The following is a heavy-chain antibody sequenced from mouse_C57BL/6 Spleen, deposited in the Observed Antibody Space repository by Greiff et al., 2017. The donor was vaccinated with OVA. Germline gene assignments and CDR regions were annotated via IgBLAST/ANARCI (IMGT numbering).Heavy chain of an antibody. V-gene: IGHV3-6*01. Sequence: EVQLQESGPGLVKPSQSLSLTCSVTGYSITSGYYWNWIRQFPGNKLEWMGYISYDGSNNYNPSLKNRISITRDTSKNQFFLKLNSVTTEDTATYYCARGGDFYYYGSSHFDYWGQGTTLTVSS. CDR1: GYSITSGYY. CDR3: ARGGDFYYYGSSHFDY. CDR2: ISYDGSN. D-gene: IGHD1-1*01. J-gene: IGHJ2*01.